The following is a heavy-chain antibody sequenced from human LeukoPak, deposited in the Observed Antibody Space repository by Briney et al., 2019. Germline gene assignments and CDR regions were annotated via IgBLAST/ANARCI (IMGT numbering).Heavy chain of an antibody. J-gene: IGHJ2*01. CDR3: ARVVVVTSTHWYFDL. CDR2: IHPGDSDT. D-gene: IGHD2-21*02. V-gene: IGHV5-51*01. Sequence: GEYLKISCEASGYIFPNYWIGWVRQPPGKGLDWMGLIHPGDSDTRYSPSFHGQVTISVDTSITTAYLQWSSLQASDTAIYFCARVVVVTSTHWYFDLWGRGSLVTVFS. CDR1: GYIFPNYW.